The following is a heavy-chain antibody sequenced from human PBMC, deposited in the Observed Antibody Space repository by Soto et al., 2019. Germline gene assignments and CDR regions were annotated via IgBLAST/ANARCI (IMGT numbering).Heavy chain of an antibody. D-gene: IGHD3-22*01. V-gene: IGHV4-30-4*01. CDR2: IYYSGST. Sequence: KPSETLSLTCTVSGGSISSGDYYWSWIRQPPGKGLEWIGYIYYSGSTYYNPSLKSRVTISVDTSKNQFSLKLSSVTAADTAVYYCARGNYYDSTHFDYWGQGTLVTVSS. J-gene: IGHJ4*02. CDR1: GGSISSGDYY. CDR3: ARGNYYDSTHFDY.